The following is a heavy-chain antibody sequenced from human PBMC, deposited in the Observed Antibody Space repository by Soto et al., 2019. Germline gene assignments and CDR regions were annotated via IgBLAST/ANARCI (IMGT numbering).Heavy chain of an antibody. D-gene: IGHD6-19*01. CDR2: IYYSGST. CDR1: GGSISSYY. V-gene: IGHV4-59*01. CDR3: ARRRGSGWSGNWFDP. Sequence: SETLSLTCTVSGGSISSYYWSWIRQPPGKGLEWIGYIYYSGSTDYNPSLKSRVTLSLDTSKNQFSLKLSSVTAADTAVYYCARRRGSGWSGNWFDPWGQGTLVTVSS. J-gene: IGHJ5*02.